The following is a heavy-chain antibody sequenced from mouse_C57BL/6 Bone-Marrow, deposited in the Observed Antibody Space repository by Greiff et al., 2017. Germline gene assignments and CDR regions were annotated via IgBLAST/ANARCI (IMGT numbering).Heavy chain of an antibody. J-gene: IGHJ3*01. V-gene: IGHV1-50*01. Sequence: VQLQQPGAELVQPGASVKLSCKASGYTFTSYWMQWVKQRPGQGLEWIGEIDPSDSYTNYNQKFKGKATLTVDTSSSTPYMQLSGLTAEDSAVYYCARGAYWGQGTLVTVSA. CDR1: GYTFTSYW. CDR3: ARGAY. CDR2: IDPSDSYT.